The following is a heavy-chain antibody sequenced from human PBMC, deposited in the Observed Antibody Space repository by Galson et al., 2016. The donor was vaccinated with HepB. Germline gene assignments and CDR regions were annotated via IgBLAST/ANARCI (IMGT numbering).Heavy chain of an antibody. Sequence: SLRLSCAASGFTFSNYSMTWVRQAPGKGLEWVSSITSSSSYLYYADSLKGRFTISRDNAKNSLYLQMNSLRVEDTAVYYCARDLRAVVVAATYWGQGTLVTVSS. V-gene: IGHV3-21*01. D-gene: IGHD2-15*01. J-gene: IGHJ4*02. CDR2: ITSSSSYL. CDR1: GFTFSNYS. CDR3: ARDLRAVVVAATY.